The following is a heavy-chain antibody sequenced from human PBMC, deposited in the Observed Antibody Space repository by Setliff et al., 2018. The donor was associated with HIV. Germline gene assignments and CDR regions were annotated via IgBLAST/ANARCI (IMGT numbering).Heavy chain of an antibody. CDR3: ARVFVDTAVLRVLEYYFDS. CDR2: MYYSGST. J-gene: IGHJ4*02. D-gene: IGHD5-18*01. V-gene: IGHV4-39*07. Sequence: SETLSLTCTVSGGSISSSSYYWCWVRQPPGKGLEWIGSMYYSGSTYYTPSLKSRITISLDTSKNQFSLRMRSVTAADTAVYYCARVFVDTAVLRVLEYYFDSWGRGTLVTVSS. CDR1: GGSISSSSYY.